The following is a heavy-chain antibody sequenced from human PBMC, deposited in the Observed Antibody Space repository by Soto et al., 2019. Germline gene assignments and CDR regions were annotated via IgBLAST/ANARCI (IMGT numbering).Heavy chain of an antibody. J-gene: IGHJ6*02. CDR1: GYSFTNYW. Sequence: GGSLQISCKDSGYSFTNYWIGWVRQMPGKGLEWMGIIYPGDSDTKYSPSFQGQVTISADKSISTAYLQWSSLKASDAAIYYCARQGLYGSDWDGMDVWGQGTTVTVSS. V-gene: IGHV5-51*01. D-gene: IGHD2-2*02. CDR2: IYPGDSDT. CDR3: ARQGLYGSDWDGMDV.